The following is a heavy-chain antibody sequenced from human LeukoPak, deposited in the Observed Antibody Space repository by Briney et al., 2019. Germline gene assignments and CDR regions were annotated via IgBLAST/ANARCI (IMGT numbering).Heavy chain of an antibody. CDR1: GFTFSSYA. J-gene: IGHJ4*02. Sequence: GGSLRLSCAASGFTFSSYAVSWVRQAPGKGLEWVSAISASGGSTFYADSVKGRFTISRDNSKNTLYLQMNSLRAEDTAVYYCAKNYGSRSYTWIFDYWGQGTLVAVSS. CDR2: ISASGGST. D-gene: IGHD3-10*01. CDR3: AKNYGSRSYTWIFDY. V-gene: IGHV3-23*01.